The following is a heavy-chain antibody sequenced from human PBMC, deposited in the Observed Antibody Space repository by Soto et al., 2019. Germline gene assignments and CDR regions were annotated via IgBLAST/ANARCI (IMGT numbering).Heavy chain of an antibody. D-gene: IGHD3-10*01. CDR3: VRGSKDSYPGSRIFDF. CDR2: ITDTGGDA. Sequence: GGSLRLSCVASGLTFGSRAMSWVRQSPGEGLEWGSTITDTGGDAKYADSVRGRFAISRDNSKNTLYLQMSALRAEESAIYFCVRGSKDSYPGSRIFDFWGRGTLVTVSS. CDR1: GLTFGSRA. V-gene: IGHV3-23*01. J-gene: IGHJ4*02.